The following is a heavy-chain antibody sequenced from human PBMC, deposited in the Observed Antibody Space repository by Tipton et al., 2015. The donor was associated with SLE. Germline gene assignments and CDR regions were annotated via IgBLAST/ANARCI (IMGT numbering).Heavy chain of an antibody. Sequence: TLSLTCAVYGGSFSGYYWSWIRQHPGKGLEWIGYIYYSGSTYYNPSLKSRVTISVDTSTNQFSLKLSSVTAADTAVYYCAREGSLNRGYDSVDNWFDPWGQGTLGAVSS. V-gene: IGHV4-31*11. CDR1: GGSFSGYY. D-gene: IGHD5-12*01. CDR3: AREGSLNRGYDSVDNWFDP. CDR2: IYYSGST. J-gene: IGHJ5*02.